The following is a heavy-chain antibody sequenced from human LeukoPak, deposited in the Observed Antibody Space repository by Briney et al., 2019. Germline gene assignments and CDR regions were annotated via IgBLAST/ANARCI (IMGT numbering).Heavy chain of an antibody. Sequence: QSSETLSLTCGVSGGSITSTNYWTWVRQPPGKGLEWVSYISSSGGSTNYADSVKGRFAISRDNAKNSLYLQVSSLRAEDTAVYYCARVGFCSGGTCFKYFQLWGQGTLVTVSS. D-gene: IGHD2-15*01. J-gene: IGHJ1*01. CDR3: ARVGFCSGGTCFKYFQL. V-gene: IGHV3-48*03. CDR2: ISSSGGST. CDR1: GGSITSTN.